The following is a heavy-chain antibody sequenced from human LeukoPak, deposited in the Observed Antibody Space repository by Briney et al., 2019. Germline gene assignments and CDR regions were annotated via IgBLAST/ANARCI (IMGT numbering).Heavy chain of an antibody. CDR3: GRHFLLLSGDIEY. Sequence: SGTLSLACAVSGDSISSINWWSWVRQPPGKGLEWIGEINHSGSTNYNPSLKSRVTISVDTSKNQFSLNLSSVTAADTAVYYCGRHFLLLSGDIEYWGQGTLVTVSS. J-gene: IGHJ4*02. CDR1: GDSISSINW. CDR2: INHSGST. V-gene: IGHV4-4*02. D-gene: IGHD7-27*01.